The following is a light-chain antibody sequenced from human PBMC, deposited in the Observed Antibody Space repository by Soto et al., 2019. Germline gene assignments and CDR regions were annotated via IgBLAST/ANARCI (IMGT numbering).Light chain of an antibody. Sequence: VMTQSPANLSVSPGEGVTLFCRASQNVANNIAWYQVKPAQPPRLLSYASSTRATGIPATFSGSGSETQFSLTISSVQSEDSAGYYCQQYYNWGLSFGGGTKVEI. V-gene: IGKV3D-15*01. CDR1: QNVANN. CDR2: ASS. J-gene: IGKJ4*01. CDR3: QQYYNWGLS.